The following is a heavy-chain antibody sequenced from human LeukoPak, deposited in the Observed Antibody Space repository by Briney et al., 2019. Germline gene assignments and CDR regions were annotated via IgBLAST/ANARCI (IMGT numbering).Heavy chain of an antibody. CDR1: GFTFSSYW. CDR2: INKDGSEK. D-gene: IGHD2-15*01. Sequence: GGSLRLSCAASGFTFSSYWISWVRQAPGKGLEWVASINKDGSEKYSVDSVKGRFTISRDNAKNSLYLQMNSLRAEDTGVYYCAREAGGSGYSDYYYYMDVWGKGTTVTVSS. J-gene: IGHJ6*03. V-gene: IGHV3-7*01. CDR3: AREAGGSGYSDYYYYMDV.